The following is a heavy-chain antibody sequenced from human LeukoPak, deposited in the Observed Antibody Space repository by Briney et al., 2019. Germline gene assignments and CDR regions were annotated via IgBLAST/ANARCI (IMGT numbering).Heavy chain of an antibody. CDR1: GDSISSGDYY. D-gene: IGHD3-3*01. V-gene: IGHV4-61*08. Sequence: PSQTLSLTCTVSGDSISSGDYYWSWIRQPPGKGLEWIGYIYYSGSTNYNPSLKSRVTISVDTSKNQFSLKLSSVTAADTAVYYCARVHYDFWSGYYPMDAFDIWGQGTMVTVSS. CDR3: ARVHYDFWSGYYPMDAFDI. CDR2: IYYSGST. J-gene: IGHJ3*02.